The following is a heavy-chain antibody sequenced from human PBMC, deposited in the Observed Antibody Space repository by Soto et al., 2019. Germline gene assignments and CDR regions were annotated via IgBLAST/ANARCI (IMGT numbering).Heavy chain of an antibody. J-gene: IGHJ5*02. CDR2: ISGSDGST. CDR3: AKSRSTGWQSYNWFDP. CDR1: GFTFSSYA. D-gene: IGHD6-19*01. V-gene: IGHV3-23*01. Sequence: GGSLRLSCAASGFTFSSYAMSWVRQAPGKGLEWVSSISGSDGSTYSADSVKGRFTISRDNSKNTLYLQMNSLRAEDTAVYYCAKSRSTGWQSYNWFDPWGQGTLVTVSA.